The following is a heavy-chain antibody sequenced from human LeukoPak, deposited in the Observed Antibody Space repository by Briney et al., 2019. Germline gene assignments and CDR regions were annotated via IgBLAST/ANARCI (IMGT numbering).Heavy chain of an antibody. J-gene: IGHJ3*02. CDR2: IYTSGST. CDR3: ARAASIAARRGAFDI. D-gene: IGHD6-6*01. Sequence: PSETLSLTCTVSGGSISSGSYYWSWIRQPAGKGLEWIGRIYTSGSTNYNPSLKSRVTISVDTSKNQFSLKLSSVTAADTAVYYCARAASIAARRGAFDIWGQGTMVTVSS. CDR1: GGSISSGSYY. V-gene: IGHV4-61*02.